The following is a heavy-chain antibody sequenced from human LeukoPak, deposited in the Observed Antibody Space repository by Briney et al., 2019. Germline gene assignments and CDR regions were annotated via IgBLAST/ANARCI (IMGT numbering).Heavy chain of an antibody. J-gene: IGHJ4*02. Sequence: GALRLSCAASGFIFSNYWMHWVRQAPGKGLVWVSHFHSDGITTNYADSVKGRFTISRDNAKNMLYLQMNSLRAEDTAVYYCARGRYYLDSWGQGTLVTVSS. V-gene: IGHV3-74*01. CDR3: ARGRYYLDS. CDR2: FHSDGITT. CDR1: GFIFSNYW.